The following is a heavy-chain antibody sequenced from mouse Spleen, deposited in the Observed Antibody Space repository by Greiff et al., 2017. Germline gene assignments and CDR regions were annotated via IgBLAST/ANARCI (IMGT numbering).Heavy chain of an antibody. V-gene: IGHV14-1*01. Sequence: VQLQQPGAELVRPGASVKLSCTASGFNINDYYMHWVKQRPEQGLEWIGRIDPEDGDTEYAPKFQGKATMTADTSSNTAYLQLSSLTSEDTAVYYCTTKDYYAYFDYWGQGTTLTVSS. J-gene: IGHJ2*01. CDR1: GFNINDYY. D-gene: IGHD1-1*01. CDR2: IDPEDGDT. CDR3: TTKDYYAYFDY.